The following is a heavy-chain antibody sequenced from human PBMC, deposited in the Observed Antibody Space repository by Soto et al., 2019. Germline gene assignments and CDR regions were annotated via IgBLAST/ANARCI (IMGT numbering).Heavy chain of an antibody. D-gene: IGHD5-18*01. CDR3: GVDTTGLLDY. CDR1: GFTFRAYY. CDR2: ISTGGSTI. Sequence: KPGGSLRLSCTASGFTFRAYYMNWIRQAPGKGLEWVSYISTGGSTIFYADSVKGRFTISRDNDKNSLSLQMDSLRADDTAVYYCGVDTTGLLDYWGQGTLVTVSS. V-gene: IGHV3-11*04. J-gene: IGHJ4*02.